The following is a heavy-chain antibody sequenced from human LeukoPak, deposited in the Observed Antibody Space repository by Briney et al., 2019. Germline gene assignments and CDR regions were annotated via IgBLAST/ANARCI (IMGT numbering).Heavy chain of an antibody. CDR1: GCSFTTYW. J-gene: IGHJ5*02. CDR2: IYPGGSDA. V-gene: IGHV5-51*01. D-gene: IGHD1-1*01. Sequence: GASLKICCKGSGCSFTTYWIGWGRQMPGKGLEWRGIIYPGGSDARYSPSFQGQVTISADTSISTAYLQWSSLKASDSAIYYCARLWNRWFDPWGQGTLVTVSS. CDR3: ARLWNRWFDP.